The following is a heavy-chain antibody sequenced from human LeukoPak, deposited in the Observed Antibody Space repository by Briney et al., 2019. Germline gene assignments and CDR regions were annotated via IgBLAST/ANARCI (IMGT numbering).Heavy chain of an antibody. Sequence: SETLSLTCIVSGGSISSGGYYWSWIRQHPGKGLEWIGYIYYSGSTYYNPSLKSRVTISVDTSKNQFSLKLSSVTAADTAVYYCARDRDTAEGGNWFDPWGQGTLVTVSS. CDR1: GGSISSGGYY. V-gene: IGHV4-31*03. D-gene: IGHD5-18*01. J-gene: IGHJ5*02. CDR3: ARDRDTAEGGNWFDP. CDR2: IYYSGST.